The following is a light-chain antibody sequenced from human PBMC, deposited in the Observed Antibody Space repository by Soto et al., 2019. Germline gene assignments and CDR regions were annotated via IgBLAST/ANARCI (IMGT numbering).Light chain of an antibody. CDR1: QSIITY. J-gene: IGKJ2*01. Sequence: DIQMTQSPSSLAASVGDRVTITCRASQSIITYLSWYQVKPGTAPKVLIYGASSLQSGVPSRFSGSGSGTDFTLTINSLQPEDSATYYCQQSYSTPMYAFGQGTKVEIK. V-gene: IGKV1-39*01. CDR2: GAS. CDR3: QQSYSTPMYA.